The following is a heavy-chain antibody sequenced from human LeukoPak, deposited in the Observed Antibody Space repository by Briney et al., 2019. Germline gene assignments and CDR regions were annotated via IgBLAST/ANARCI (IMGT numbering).Heavy chain of an antibody. J-gene: IGHJ5*02. D-gene: IGHD6-13*01. CDR3: ARAEGGSSWYWWFDP. Sequence: SETLSLTCTVSGGSISSYYWSWIRQPPGKGLEWIGYIYYSGSTNYNPSLKSRVTISVDTSKNQFSLKLSSVTAADTAVYYCARAEGGSSWYWWFDPWGQGTLVTVSS. V-gene: IGHV4-59*12. CDR1: GGSISSYY. CDR2: IYYSGST.